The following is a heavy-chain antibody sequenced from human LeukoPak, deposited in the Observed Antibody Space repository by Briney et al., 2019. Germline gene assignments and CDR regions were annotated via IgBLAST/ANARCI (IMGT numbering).Heavy chain of an antibody. Sequence: GGSLRLSCAASGFTVSSNYMSWVRQAPGKGLEWVSVMYTGGSTYYADSVKGRFTISRDNSKNTLYLQMNSLRAEDTALYYCARAPFYYDSSGYPYFDGWGQGTLVTVSS. D-gene: IGHD3-22*01. J-gene: IGHJ4*02. CDR3: ARAPFYYDSSGYPYFDG. CDR1: GFTVSSNY. CDR2: MYTGGST. V-gene: IGHV3-53*01.